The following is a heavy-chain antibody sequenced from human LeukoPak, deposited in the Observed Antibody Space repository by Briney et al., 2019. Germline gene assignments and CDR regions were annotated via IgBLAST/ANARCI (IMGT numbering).Heavy chain of an antibody. J-gene: IGHJ5*02. CDR3: ARGASLGYCSGGSCQYNWFDP. D-gene: IGHD2-15*01. Sequence: ASVKVSLKGSVYTFTRYYLHWVRQAPGQGLEWVGWSNPNSGGTNYAQKFQGRVNITRDTSISTAYMELSRLRSDDTAVYYCARGASLGYCSGGSCQYNWFDPWGQGTLVTVSS. V-gene: IGHV1-2*02. CDR1: VYTFTRYY. CDR2: SNPNSGGT.